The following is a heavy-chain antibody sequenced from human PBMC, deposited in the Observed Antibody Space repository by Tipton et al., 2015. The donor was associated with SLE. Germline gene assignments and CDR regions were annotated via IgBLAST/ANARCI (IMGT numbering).Heavy chain of an antibody. CDR3: ARSAAVADTFDY. CDR1: GDSVSSNSAA. J-gene: IGHJ4*02. V-gene: IGHV6-1*01. D-gene: IGHD6-19*01. Sequence: LRLSCAISGDSVSSNSAAWNWIRQSPSRGLEWLGRTYYRSKWYTDYAVSVKSRITINPDTSKNQFSLQLNSVTPEDTAVYYCARSAAVADTFDYWGQGTLVTVSS. CDR2: TYYRSKWYT.